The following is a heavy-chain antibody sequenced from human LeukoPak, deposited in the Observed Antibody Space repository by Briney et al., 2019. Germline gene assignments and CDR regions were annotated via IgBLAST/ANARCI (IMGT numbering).Heavy chain of an antibody. CDR1: GYSISSGYY. J-gene: IGHJ4*02. CDR3: ARGIAAAGTGFDY. Sequence: PSETLSLTCAVSGYSISSGYYWGWIRQPPGKGLEWIGSIYHGGSTYYNPSLKSRVTISVDTSKNQFSLKLSSVTAADTAVYYCARGIAAAGTGFDYWGQGTLVTVSS. V-gene: IGHV4-38-2*01. CDR2: IYHGGST. D-gene: IGHD6-13*01.